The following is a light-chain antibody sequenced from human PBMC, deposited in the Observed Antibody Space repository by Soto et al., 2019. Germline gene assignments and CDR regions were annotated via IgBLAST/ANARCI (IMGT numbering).Light chain of an antibody. CDR1: SSDVGGYKY. CDR2: DVS. Sequence: QSALTQPRSVSESPGQSVTISCSGTSSDVGGYKYVSWYQQHPGKAPKLMSYDVSKRPSGVPDRLSGSKSGSTASLTISGLQAAAEADYYCCSYAGSFTWVIGGGTKLTVL. J-gene: IGLJ3*02. V-gene: IGLV2-11*01. CDR3: CSYAGSFTWV.